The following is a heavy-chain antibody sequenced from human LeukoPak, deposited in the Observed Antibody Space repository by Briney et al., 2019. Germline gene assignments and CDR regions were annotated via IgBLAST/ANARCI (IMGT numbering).Heavy chain of an antibody. CDR2: LSGSGDSA. CDR3: AKGRYESSGFNWAA. CDR1: GFTFSNYA. J-gene: IGHJ4*02. Sequence: QPGGSLRLSCAASGFTFSNYAMTWVRQAPGKGLEWVSALSGSGDSAYYADSVKGRFTISRDNSKNTLYLQMNSLRAEDTAVYYGAKGRYESSGFNWAAWGQGTLVTVSS. V-gene: IGHV3-23*01. D-gene: IGHD3-22*01.